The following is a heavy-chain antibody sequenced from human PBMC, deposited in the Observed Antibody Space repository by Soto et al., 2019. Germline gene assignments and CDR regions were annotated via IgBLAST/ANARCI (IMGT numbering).Heavy chain of an antibody. J-gene: IGHJ4*02. CDR3: ARGLRQDY. CDR1: GGSFSGYY. Sequence: KPSETLSLTCAVYGGSFSGYYWSWIRQPPGKGLEWIGEINHSGSTNYNPSLKSRVTISVDTSKNQFSLKLSSVTAADTAVYYCARGLRQDYWGQGTLVTVSS. CDR2: INHSGST. D-gene: IGHD4-17*01. V-gene: IGHV4-34*01.